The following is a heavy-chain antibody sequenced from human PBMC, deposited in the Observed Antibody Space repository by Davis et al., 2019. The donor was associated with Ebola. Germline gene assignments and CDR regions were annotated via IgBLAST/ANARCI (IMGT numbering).Heavy chain of an antibody. CDR1: GFTFSNFW. J-gene: IGHJ4*02. CDR2: ISGSGGST. D-gene: IGHD1-7*01. V-gene: IGHV3-23*01. Sequence: GGSLRLSCAASGFTFSNFWMTWVRQAPGKGLEWVSAISGSGGSTYYADSVKGRFTISRDNSMNTLDLQMDSLTAEDTAVYYCARELVAGRQHVDNWGQGTLVTVSS. CDR3: ARELVAGRQHVDN.